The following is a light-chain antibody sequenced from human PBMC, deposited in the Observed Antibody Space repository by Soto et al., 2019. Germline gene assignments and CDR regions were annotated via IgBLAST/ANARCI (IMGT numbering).Light chain of an antibody. J-gene: IGLJ1*01. Sequence: QSVLTQPASVSGSPGQSITISCTGTSSDVGGYKYVSWYQQHPDKAPKLIIFEVSNRPSGISSRFSGSKSGNTASLTISGLQAEDEADYYCSSFAGTNSFVFGTGTKLTVL. V-gene: IGLV2-14*01. CDR1: SSDVGGYKY. CDR3: SSFAGTNSFV. CDR2: EVS.